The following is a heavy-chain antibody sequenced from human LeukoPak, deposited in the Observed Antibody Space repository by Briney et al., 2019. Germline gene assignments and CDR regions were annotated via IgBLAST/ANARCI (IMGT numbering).Heavy chain of an antibody. J-gene: IGHJ5*01. CDR2: INTDGSST. Sequence: PGGSLRLSCAASRFTFSSFWMHWVRQAPGKGLVWVSRINTDGSSTNYADSVKGRFTISRDNAKNTLYLQMNSLRAEDTAVYYCGRLGQGINWFDSWGQGTLVTVSS. D-gene: IGHD6-13*01. V-gene: IGHV3-74*01. CDR1: RFTFSSFW. CDR3: GRLGQGINWFDS.